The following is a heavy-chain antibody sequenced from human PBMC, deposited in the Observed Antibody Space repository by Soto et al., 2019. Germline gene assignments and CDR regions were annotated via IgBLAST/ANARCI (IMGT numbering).Heavy chain of an antibody. J-gene: IGHJ4*02. Sequence: QVQLVESGGGVVQTGRSLRLSCVASGFIFSDYGMHWVRQAPGKGLEGVAVIWYDGGEKHYADSVKGRFSISRDNFKNTQYLEMNGLSPEDTSFYYCARASGSTVYGGPHFCGQGTMVTVSS. CDR2: IWYDGGEK. V-gene: IGHV3-33*08. CDR1: GFIFSDYG. D-gene: IGHD4-17*01. CDR3: ARASGSTVYGGPHF.